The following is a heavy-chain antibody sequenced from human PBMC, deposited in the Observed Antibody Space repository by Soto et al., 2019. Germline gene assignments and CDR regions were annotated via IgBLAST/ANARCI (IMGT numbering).Heavy chain of an antibody. CDR2: IDPSDSYT. V-gene: IGHV5-10-1*01. CDR3: ARQLPLYSSSWTYYYGMDL. D-gene: IGHD6-13*01. CDR1: GYSFTSYW. J-gene: IGHJ6*02. Sequence: GESLKISCKGSGYSFTSYWISWVRQMPGKGLEWMGRIDPSDSYTNYSPSFQGHVTISADKSISTAYLQWSSLKASDTAMYYCARQLPLYSSSWTYYYGMDLWGQGTTVTVSS.